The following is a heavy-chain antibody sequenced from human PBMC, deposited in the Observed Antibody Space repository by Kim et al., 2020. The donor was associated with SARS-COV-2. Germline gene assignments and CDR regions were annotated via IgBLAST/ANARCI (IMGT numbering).Heavy chain of an antibody. J-gene: IGHJ4*02. CDR3: ATAMVRGVMSPY. V-gene: IGHV3-23*01. D-gene: IGHD3-10*01. CDR2: ISGSGGST. Sequence: GGSLRLSCAASGFTFSSYAMSWVRQAPGKGLEWVSAISGSGGSTYYADSVKGRFTISRDNSKNTLYLQMNSLRAEDTAVYYCATAMVRGVMSPYWGQGTLVTVSS. CDR1: GFTFSSYA.